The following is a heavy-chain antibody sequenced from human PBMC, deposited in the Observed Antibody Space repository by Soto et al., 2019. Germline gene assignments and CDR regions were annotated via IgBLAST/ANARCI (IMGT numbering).Heavy chain of an antibody. CDR3: ARVSLTGIDYGAYNPYWYFDL. V-gene: IGHV1-69*01. D-gene: IGHD4-17*01. Sequence: QVQLVQSGAEVKKPGSSVKVSCKASGGTFSSYAISWVRQSPGQGLECMGGITPLFGTANYAQKFQGRVTITADESTSTAYMELSSLRSEDTALYYCARVSLTGIDYGAYNPYWYFDLWDRGTLVTVSS. J-gene: IGHJ2*01. CDR1: GGTFSSYA. CDR2: ITPLFGTA.